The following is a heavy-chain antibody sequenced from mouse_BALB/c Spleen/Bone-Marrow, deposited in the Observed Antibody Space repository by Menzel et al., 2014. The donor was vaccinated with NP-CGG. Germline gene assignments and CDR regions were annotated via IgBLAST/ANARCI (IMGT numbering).Heavy chain of an antibody. CDR2: INPGSGNS. Sequence: VQGVESGAELVRPGTSVKVSCKASGYDFSNYLIEWVKQRPGQGPEWIGVINPGSGNSNYNERFKGKATLTADKSSSTAYIHLNSLTSDDSAVYFCARHDGYLDYWGQGTSLTVSS. CDR1: GYDFSNYL. J-gene: IGHJ2*02. V-gene: IGHV1-54*01. CDR3: ARHDGYLDY. D-gene: IGHD2-3*01.